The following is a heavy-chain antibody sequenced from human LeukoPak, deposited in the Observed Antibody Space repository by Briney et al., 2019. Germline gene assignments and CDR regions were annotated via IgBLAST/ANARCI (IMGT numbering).Heavy chain of an antibody. J-gene: IGHJ6*03. V-gene: IGHV4-34*01. Sequence: SETLSLTCAGDSLSGSSVTWVRQPPGKGLEWIGEISQSGNTNYSPSLRSRLTMSIDTSKSQISLNLSSATTADTAVYFCARGILRYDWTDSDVRAFHYYYYMDVWGPGVTVIVSS. D-gene: IGHD1-20*01. CDR3: ARGILRYDWTDSDVRAFHYYYYMDV. CDR1: DSLSGSS. CDR2: ISQSGNT.